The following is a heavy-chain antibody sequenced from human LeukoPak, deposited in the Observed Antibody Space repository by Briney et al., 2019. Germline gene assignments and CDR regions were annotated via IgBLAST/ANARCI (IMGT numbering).Heavy chain of an antibody. D-gene: IGHD4-17*01. CDR3: ARDYGDYGLDY. CDR1: GFSFSNFG. Sequence: GGSLRLSCAASGFSFSNFGMNWVRQGLGKGLEWVSSITGRGSSAYYADSVRGRFTISRDNSKSTLYLQMNSLRGDDTAVYYCARDYGDYGLDYWGQGALVTVSS. V-gene: IGHV3-23*01. J-gene: IGHJ4*02. CDR2: ITGRGSSA.